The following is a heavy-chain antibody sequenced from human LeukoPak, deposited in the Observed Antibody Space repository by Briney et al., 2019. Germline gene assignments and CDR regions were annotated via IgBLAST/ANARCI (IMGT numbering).Heavy chain of an antibody. CDR1: GYTFTDFY. J-gene: IGHJ4*02. Sequence: ASVKVSCKTSGYTFTDFYFYWLRQAPGQGLEWVGWIFPRNGDTNYAQKFQDRVTLTRDTSISTAYMELSQLTSDDTAIYYCARDGDSPMVDFDYWGQGTLVTVSS. D-gene: IGHD5-18*01. CDR3: ARDGDSPMVDFDY. CDR2: IFPRNGDT. V-gene: IGHV1-2*02.